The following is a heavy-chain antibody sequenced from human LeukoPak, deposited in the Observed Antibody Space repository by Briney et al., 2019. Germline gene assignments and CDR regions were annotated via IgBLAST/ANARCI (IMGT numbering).Heavy chain of an antibody. CDR3: ARGIAVAGYNWFDP. CDR2: IYYSGRT. CDR1: GGSVSSGSYY. V-gene: IGHV4-61*01. J-gene: IGHJ5*02. Sequence: PSGTLSLTCAVSGGSVSSGSYYWSWIRQPPGKGLEWIGYIYYSGRTNYNPSLKSRVTISVDTSKNQFSLKLSSVTAADTAVYYCARGIAVAGYNWFDPWGQGTLVTVSS. D-gene: IGHD6-19*01.